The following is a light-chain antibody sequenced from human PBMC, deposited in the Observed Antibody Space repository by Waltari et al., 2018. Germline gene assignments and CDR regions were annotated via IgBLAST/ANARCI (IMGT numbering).Light chain of an antibody. CDR1: QSLDSHY. Sequence: EIVLSQSPDSLSLSPGERATLSCRASQSLDSHYLAWYQQKPAQAPSLLVYGGSVGVAGIPDRFRGSGSGTDFTLTISRLEPEDFAFDYGQQYETPPPTFGQGT. V-gene: IGKV3-20*01. J-gene: IGKJ1*01. CDR2: GGS. CDR3: QQYETPPPT.